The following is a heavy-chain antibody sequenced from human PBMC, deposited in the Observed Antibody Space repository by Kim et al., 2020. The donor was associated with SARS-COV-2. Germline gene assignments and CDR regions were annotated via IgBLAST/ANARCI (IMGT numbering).Heavy chain of an antibody. CDR2: ISAYNGNT. D-gene: IGHD1-26*01. CDR1: GYTFTSYG. J-gene: IGHJ4*02. Sequence: ASVKVSCKASGYTFTSYGISWVRQAPGQGLEWMGWISAYNGNTNYAQKLQGRVTMTTDTSTSTAYMELRSMRSDDTAVYYCARDRTQFRVGSTTSVDYWGQATLVTVSS. CDR3: ARDRTQFRVGSTTSVDY. V-gene: IGHV1-18*01.